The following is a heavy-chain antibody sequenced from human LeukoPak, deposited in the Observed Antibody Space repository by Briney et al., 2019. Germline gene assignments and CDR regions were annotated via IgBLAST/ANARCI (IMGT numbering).Heavy chain of an antibody. CDR1: GYTFTFYY. V-gene: IGHV1-2*02. Sequence: ASVTVSFTSSGYTFTFYYMHWVWQAPGQGLEWMGWINPNSGVTDYAQKFQGRVTMTRDRSISTAYMEVSSLRSDDTAVYYCARDFGRAYGDKFDYWGQGTLVTVSS. CDR3: ARDFGRAYGDKFDY. D-gene: IGHD4-17*01. J-gene: IGHJ4*02. CDR2: INPNSGVT.